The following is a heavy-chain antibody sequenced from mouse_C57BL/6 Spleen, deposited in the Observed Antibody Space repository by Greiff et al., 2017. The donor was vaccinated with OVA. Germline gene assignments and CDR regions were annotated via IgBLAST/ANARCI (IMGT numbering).Heavy chain of an antibody. V-gene: IGHV1-69*01. CDR1: GYTFTSYW. CDR3: ARNSRYFVV. J-gene: IGHJ1*03. CDR2: IDPSDSYT. Sequence: QVQLQQPGAELVMPGASVKLSCKASGYTFTSYWMHWVKQRPGQGLEWIGEIDPSDSYTNYNQKFKGKSTLTVDKSSSTAYMQLSSLTSEDSAVYYCARNSRYFVVWGTGTTVTVSS.